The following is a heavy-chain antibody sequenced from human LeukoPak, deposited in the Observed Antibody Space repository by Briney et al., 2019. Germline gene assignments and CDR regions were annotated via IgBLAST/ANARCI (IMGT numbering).Heavy chain of an antibody. CDR2: IYYSGST. Sequence: SETLSLTCTVSVGSISSGYYYGSWIRQPPGKGLEWIGYIYYSGSTYYNPSLKSRVTISVDTSKNQFSLKLTSVPAADTAVYYCAREGIVVVPAAMLYCYGMDVWGQGTTVSVSS. CDR1: VGSISSGYYY. J-gene: IGHJ6*02. V-gene: IGHV4-30-4*02. CDR3: AREGIVVVPAAMLYCYGMDV. D-gene: IGHD2-2*01.